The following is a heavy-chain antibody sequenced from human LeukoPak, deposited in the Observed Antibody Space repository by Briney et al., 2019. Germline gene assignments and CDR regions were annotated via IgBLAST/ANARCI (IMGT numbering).Heavy chain of an antibody. CDR2: ISWNSGSI. Sequence: QPGGSLRLSCAASGITFDDYAMHWVRQGPGKGLEWVSGISWNSGSIGYADSVKGRFTISRDNAKNSLYLQMNSLRAEDTALYYCAKGPYFDYWGQGTLVTVSS. V-gene: IGHV3-9*01. CDR3: AKGPYFDY. CDR1: GITFDDYA. J-gene: IGHJ4*02.